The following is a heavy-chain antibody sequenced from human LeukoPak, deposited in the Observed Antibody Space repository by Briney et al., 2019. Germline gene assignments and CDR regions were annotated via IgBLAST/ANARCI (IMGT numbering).Heavy chain of an antibody. Sequence: SETVSLTCTVSGGSINSSSYFWRGIRQPPGKGLEWIGSIYYSESTYYNPSLKSRVTISVDTSKNQFSLKLSSVTAADTAVYYCARLGVTMVRGVIMPFDYWGQGTLVTVSS. CDR2: IYYSEST. D-gene: IGHD3-10*01. CDR1: GGSINSSSYF. CDR3: ARLGVTMVRGVIMPFDY. V-gene: IGHV4-39*01. J-gene: IGHJ4*02.